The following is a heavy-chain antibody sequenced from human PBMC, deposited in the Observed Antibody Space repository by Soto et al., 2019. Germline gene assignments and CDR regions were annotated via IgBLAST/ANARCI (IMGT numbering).Heavy chain of an antibody. CDR3: ATDDYGIFPY. CDR1: GYPFTTYY. J-gene: IGHJ4*02. D-gene: IGHD3-10*01. Sequence: ASVKVSCKVSGYPFTTYYIHWVRQAPGQGLEWMGWIDPRSGGTVYEQKFQGRVTMTRDTSISTVYMDLSGLTSDDTSLYYCATDDYGIFPYWGQGSLVTVSS. V-gene: IGHV1-2*02. CDR2: IDPRSGGT.